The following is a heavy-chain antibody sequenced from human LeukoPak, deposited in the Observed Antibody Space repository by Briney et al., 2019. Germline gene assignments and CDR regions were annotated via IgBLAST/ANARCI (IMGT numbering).Heavy chain of an antibody. CDR2: IRYDGSNK. CDR3: SKEPYKGSYYYFDY. Sequence: GGSLRLSCAASGFTFSSYGMHWVRQAPGKGLEWVAFIRYDGSNKYYADSVKGRFTISRDNSKNTMYLQMNSLRAEDTAVYYCSKEPYKGSYYYFDYWGQGTLVTVSS. CDR1: GFTFSSYG. J-gene: IGHJ4*02. V-gene: IGHV3-30*02. D-gene: IGHD1-26*01.